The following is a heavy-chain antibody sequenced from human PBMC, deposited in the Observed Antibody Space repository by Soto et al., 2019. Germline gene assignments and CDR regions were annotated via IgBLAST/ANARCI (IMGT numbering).Heavy chain of an antibody. J-gene: IGHJ6*02. CDR2: VYHTGTT. CDR3: ARALVTDHNSRDYHYYFAMDV. Sequence: SETLSLTCVVSGGPVSGDDLYWSWIRHLPGKGLEWIANVYHTGTTYYNPSLKSRVSMSVDTSQNQFYLILASVTAAETAVYYCARALVTDHNSRDYHYYFAMDVWGQGTSVT. D-gene: IGHD3-22*01. CDR1: GGPVSGDDLY. V-gene: IGHV4-31*02.